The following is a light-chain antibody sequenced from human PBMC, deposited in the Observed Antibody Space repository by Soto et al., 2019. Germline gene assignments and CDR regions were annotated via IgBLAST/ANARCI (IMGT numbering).Light chain of an antibody. J-gene: IGLJ2*01. V-gene: IGLV2-14*01. Sequence: QSVLTQPASVSGSPGQSITISCTGTSSDVGGYDSVSWYQQHPGKAPKLIIYEVSNRPSGVSSRFSGSKSGNTASLTISGLQAEDEADYYCSSYTSSSTVGVFGGGTKVTVL. CDR3: SSYTSSSTVGV. CDR1: SSDVGGYDS. CDR2: EVS.